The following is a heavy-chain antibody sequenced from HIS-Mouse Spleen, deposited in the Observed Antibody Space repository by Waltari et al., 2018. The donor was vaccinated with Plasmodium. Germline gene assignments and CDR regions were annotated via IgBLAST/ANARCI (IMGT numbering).Heavy chain of an antibody. Sequence: EVQLVESGGGLVQPGGSLRLSCAAPVFTFSSYWMSWVRQAPGKGLEWVANIKQDGSEKYYVDSVKGRFTMSRDNAKNSLYLQMNSLRAEDTAVYYCASSWYWYFDLWGRGTLVTVSS. CDR3: ASSWYWYFDL. J-gene: IGHJ2*01. CDR2: IKQDGSEK. V-gene: IGHV3-7*01. CDR1: VFTFSSYW. D-gene: IGHD6-13*01.